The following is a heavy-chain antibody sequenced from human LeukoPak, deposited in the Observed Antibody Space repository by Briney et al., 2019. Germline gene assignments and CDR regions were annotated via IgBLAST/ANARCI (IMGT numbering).Heavy chain of an antibody. CDR2: IYYSGST. D-gene: IGHD5-18*01. Sequence: SETLSLTCTVSGGSISSYYWSWIRQPPGKGLEWIGYIYYSGSTNYNPSLKSRVTISVDTSKNQFSLKLSSVTAADTAVYYWARAYVDTAMVTGYYYYMDVWGKGTTVTISS. CDR1: GGSISSYY. J-gene: IGHJ6*03. CDR3: ARAYVDTAMVTGYYYYMDV. V-gene: IGHV4-59*01.